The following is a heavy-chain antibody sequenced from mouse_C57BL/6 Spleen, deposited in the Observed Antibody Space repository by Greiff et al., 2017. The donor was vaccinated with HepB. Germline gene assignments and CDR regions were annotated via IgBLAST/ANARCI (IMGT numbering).Heavy chain of an antibody. CDR2: IYPGSGST. CDR1: GYTFTSYW. D-gene: IGHD2-12*01. J-gene: IGHJ4*01. Sequence: VQLQQPGAELVKPGASVKMSCKASGYTFTSYWITWVKQRPGQGLEWIGDIYPGSGSTNYNEKFKSKATLTVDTSSSTADMQLSSLTSEDSAVYYCAREGLYYIPMDYWGQGTSVTVSS. V-gene: IGHV1-55*01. CDR3: AREGLYYIPMDY.